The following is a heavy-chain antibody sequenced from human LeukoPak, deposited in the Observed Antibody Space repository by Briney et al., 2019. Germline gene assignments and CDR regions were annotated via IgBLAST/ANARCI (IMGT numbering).Heavy chain of an antibody. Sequence: SETLSLTCTVSGGSISSSSYYWGWIRQPPGKGLEWIGSIYYSGSTYYNPSLKSRVTISVDTSKNQFSLKLSSVTAADTAVYYCARGTYGSGSYKYWGQGTLVAVSS. D-gene: IGHD3-10*01. J-gene: IGHJ4*02. CDR2: IYYSGST. V-gene: IGHV4-39*07. CDR1: GGSISSSSYY. CDR3: ARGTYGSGSYKY.